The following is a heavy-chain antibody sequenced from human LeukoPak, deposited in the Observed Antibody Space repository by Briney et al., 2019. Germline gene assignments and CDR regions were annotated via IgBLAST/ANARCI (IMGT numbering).Heavy chain of an antibody. CDR2: ITGDAGST. D-gene: IGHD4-23*01. CDR3: AKTTGNGHWLIEF. Sequence: GGSLRLSCAPSVFTFSSYAMNWVRQTPGKGLEWVSFITGDAGSTSYADSVKGRFTISRDNSKNTLFLQLNSLSAEDTAVYYCAKTTGNGHWLIEFWGQGTLVTVSS. J-gene: IGHJ4*02. CDR1: VFTFSSYA. V-gene: IGHV3-23*01.